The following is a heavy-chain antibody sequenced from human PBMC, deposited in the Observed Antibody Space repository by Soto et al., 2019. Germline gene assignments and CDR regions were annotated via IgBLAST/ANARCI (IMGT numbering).Heavy chain of an antibody. D-gene: IGHD5-12*01. CDR1: GFTFSSYA. Sequence: QVQLVESGGGVVQPGRSLRLSCAASGFTFSSYAMHWVRQAPGKGLEWVAVISYDGSNKYYADSVKGRFTISRDNSKNTLYLHMNSLRAEDTAVYYCSRDRYDAFDIWGRGTMVTVSS. CDR2: ISYDGSNK. V-gene: IGHV3-30-3*01. CDR3: SRDRYDAFDI. J-gene: IGHJ3*02.